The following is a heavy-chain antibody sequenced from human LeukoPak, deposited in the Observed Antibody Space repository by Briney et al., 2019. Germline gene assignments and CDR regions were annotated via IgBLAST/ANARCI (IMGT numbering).Heavy chain of an antibody. CDR3: ASSATGYSSGWDFDY. V-gene: IGHV4-59*01. D-gene: IGHD6-19*01. Sequence: SETLSLTCTVSGGSISSYYWSWIRQPPGKGLEWVGYIYYSGSTNYNPSIKSRVTISVDTSKNQFSLKLSSVTAADTAVYYCASSATGYSSGWDFDYWGQGTLVTVSS. J-gene: IGHJ4*02. CDR1: GGSISSYY. CDR2: IYYSGST.